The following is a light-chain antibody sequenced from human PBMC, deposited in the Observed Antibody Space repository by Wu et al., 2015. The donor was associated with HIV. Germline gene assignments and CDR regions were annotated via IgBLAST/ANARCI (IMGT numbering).Light chain of an antibody. J-gene: IGKJ1*01. Sequence: EIVLTQSPGTLSLSPGERATLSCRASQSVRSDYLGWYQQRPGQAPRLLIYGASSRVTGIPDRFSGSGSGTDFTLTISRLEPEDFAVYYCQQYGDSWTFDRGTKVEIK. CDR2: GAS. V-gene: IGKV3-20*01. CDR3: QQYGDSWT. CDR1: QSVRSDY.